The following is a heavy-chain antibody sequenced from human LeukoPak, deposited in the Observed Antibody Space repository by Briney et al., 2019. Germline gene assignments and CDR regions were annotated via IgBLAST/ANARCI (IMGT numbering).Heavy chain of an antibody. J-gene: IGHJ4*02. CDR3: ATSAVYGSGSYLVY. CDR1: GYTLTELS. D-gene: IGHD3-10*01. V-gene: IGHV1-24*01. CDR2: FDPEDGET. Sequence: TSVKVSCKVSGYTLTELSMHWVRQAPGKGGEWMGGFDPEDGETIYAQKFQGRVTMTEDTSTDTAYMELSSLRSEDTAVYYCATSAVYGSGSYLVYWGQGTLVTVSS.